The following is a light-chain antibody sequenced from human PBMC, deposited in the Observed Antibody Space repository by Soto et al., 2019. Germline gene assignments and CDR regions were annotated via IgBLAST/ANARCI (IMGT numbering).Light chain of an antibody. Sequence: ETVMTQSPATLSVSPGERPTLSCRASQSVSSNLAWYQQKPGQAPRLLIYDASTRATGIPARFSRSGSGTKFTLTLSSLQAEDFAVYYCQQYNTWPLTFGPGTKVAI. CDR1: QSVSSN. V-gene: IGKV3-15*01. J-gene: IGKJ3*01. CDR3: QQYNTWPLT. CDR2: DAS.